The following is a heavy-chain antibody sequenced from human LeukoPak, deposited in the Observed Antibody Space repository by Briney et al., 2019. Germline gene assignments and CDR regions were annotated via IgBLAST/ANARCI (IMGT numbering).Heavy chain of an antibody. D-gene: IGHD4-17*01. J-gene: IGHJ4*02. CDR2: ISAYNGNT. V-gene: IGHV1-18*01. CDR1: GYTFTSYG. Sequence: ASVKVSCKASGYTFTSYGISWVRQAPGQGLEWMGWISAYNGNTNYAQKLQGRVTMTTDTSTSTAYMELRSLRSDDTAVYYCASSQGDDYGDYRPFDYWGQGTLVTVSS. CDR3: ASSQGDDYGDYRPFDY.